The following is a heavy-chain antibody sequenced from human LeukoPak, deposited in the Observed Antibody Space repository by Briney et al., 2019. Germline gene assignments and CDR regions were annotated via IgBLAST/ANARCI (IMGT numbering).Heavy chain of an antibody. D-gene: IGHD3-22*01. CDR2: IIPIFGTA. CDR3: ARHYYDNYDAFDI. Sequence: GASVKVSCKASGGTFSSYAISWVRQAPGQGLEWMGGIIPIFGTANYAQKFQGRVTITADKSTSTAYMELSSLRSEGTAVCYCARHYYDNYDAFDIWGQGTMVTVSS. J-gene: IGHJ3*02. V-gene: IGHV1-69*06. CDR1: GGTFSSYA.